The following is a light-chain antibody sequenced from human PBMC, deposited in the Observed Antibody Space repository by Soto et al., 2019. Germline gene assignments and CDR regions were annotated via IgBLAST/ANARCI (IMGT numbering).Light chain of an antibody. V-gene: IGKV1-27*01. J-gene: IGKJ3*01. Sequence: DIQMTQSPTSLSASVGDRVTITCRASQGIRNYVAWYQQIPGKAPKLLIYAASTLQSGVPSRFSGSGSGTDFTLTINGLQPEDVATYSCQKYSSVPVFGNVTKVEIK. CDR3: QKYSSVPV. CDR1: QGIRNY. CDR2: AAS.